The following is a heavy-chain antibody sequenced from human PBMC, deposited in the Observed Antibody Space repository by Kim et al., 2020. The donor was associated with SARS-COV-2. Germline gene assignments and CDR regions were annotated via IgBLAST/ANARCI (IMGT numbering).Heavy chain of an antibody. CDR1: GDTFTISV. CDR2: INGGNGNI. D-gene: IGHD1-26*01. J-gene: IGHJ6*02. CDR3: STGLGANGMAV. Sequence: ASVKVSCKAAGDTFTISVIHWVRQAPGQRLEWMGWINGGNGNIVYSQSFQGRVTLSRDKSASTAYMELSSLRSEDTAVYYCSTGLGANGMAVWGQGTAV. V-gene: IGHV1-3*01.